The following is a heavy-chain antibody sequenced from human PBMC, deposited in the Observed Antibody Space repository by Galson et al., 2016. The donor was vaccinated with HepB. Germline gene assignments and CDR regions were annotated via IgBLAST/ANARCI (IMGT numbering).Heavy chain of an antibody. J-gene: IGHJ2*01. D-gene: IGHD3-22*01. CDR2: IWSNGNNK. CDR3: ARDSDTSGLHWYFDL. Sequence: SLRLSCAASGLTFSSYGMHWVRQAPGKGLEWVADIWSNGNNKYYADSVRGRFSVSRDQAKNTLYMQMNSLRAEDTAVYYCARDSDTSGLHWYFDLWGRGTLVTVSS. V-gene: IGHV3-33*01. CDR1: GLTFSSYG.